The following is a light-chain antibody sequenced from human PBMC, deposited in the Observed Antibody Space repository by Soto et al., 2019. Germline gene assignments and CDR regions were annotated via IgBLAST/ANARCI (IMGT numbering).Light chain of an antibody. CDR3: QQYDSSPRT. CDR1: QSVSSSY. J-gene: IGKJ1*01. V-gene: IGKV3-20*01. CDR2: GAF. Sequence: EIVLTQSPDTRSLSPGERATLSCRASQSVSSSYLAWYQQKPGQPPRLLIYGAFSRAAGVPDRFSGSGSGPDFTLTISRLEPADFAVYYCQQYDSSPRTFGQGTKVEIK.